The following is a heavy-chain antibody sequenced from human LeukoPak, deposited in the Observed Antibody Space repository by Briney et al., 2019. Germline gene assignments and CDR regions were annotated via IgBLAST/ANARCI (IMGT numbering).Heavy chain of an antibody. CDR2: IYTSGST. Sequence: PSETLSLTCTVSGGSISSYYWSWLRQPAGKGLEWLGRIYTSGSTNYNPSLKSRVTMSVDTSKNQFSLKLSSVPAADPAVYYCARLNLGQQLEYYFDYWGQGTLVTVSS. CDR3: ARLNLGQQLEYYFDY. D-gene: IGHD6-13*01. V-gene: IGHV4-4*07. CDR1: GGSISSYY. J-gene: IGHJ4*02.